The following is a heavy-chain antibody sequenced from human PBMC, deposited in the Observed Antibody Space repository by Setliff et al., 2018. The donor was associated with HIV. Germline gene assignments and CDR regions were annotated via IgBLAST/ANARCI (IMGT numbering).Heavy chain of an antibody. CDR1: GYNFLSYG. V-gene: IGHV1-18*04. CDR2: ISAYKGNT. D-gene: IGHD1-1*01. J-gene: IGHJ6*03. Sequence: ASVKVSCKAAGYNFLSYGFSWVRQAPGQGFQWMGWISAYKGNTIYAQNLQGRVTMTTDTSTSTVYMELSSLRPEDTAVYYCARNPQPTGTPDYYYYYYMDVWGKGTTVTVSS. CDR3: ARNPQPTGTPDYYYYYYMDV.